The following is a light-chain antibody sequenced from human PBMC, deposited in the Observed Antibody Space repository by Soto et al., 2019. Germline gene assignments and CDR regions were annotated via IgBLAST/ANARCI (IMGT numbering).Light chain of an antibody. CDR1: TSDVGGYNY. CDR2: GVS. Sequence: QSALTQPASVSGSPGQSIAISCSGSTSDVGGYNYVSWYQQYPGKAPKLILYGVSDRPSGVSDRFSGSKSGNTASLIISGLQAEDEAHYYCSSYTASTPLFGGGTKVTVL. CDR3: SSYTASTPL. J-gene: IGLJ2*01. V-gene: IGLV2-14*03.